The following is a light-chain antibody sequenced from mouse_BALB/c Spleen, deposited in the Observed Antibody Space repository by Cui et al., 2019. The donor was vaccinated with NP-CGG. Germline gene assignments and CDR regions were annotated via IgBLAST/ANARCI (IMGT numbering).Light chain of an antibody. CDR2: GTN. CDR3: ALWYSSHWG. V-gene: IGLV1*01. CDR1: TGAVTTSNY. Sequence: QAVVTQESALTTSPGETVTLTCRSSTGAVTTSNYANWVQEKPDHLFTGLIGGTNNRAPGVPARFSGSLIGDKAALTITGAQTEDEAIYFCALWYSSHWGFGGGTKLTVL. J-gene: IGLJ1*01.